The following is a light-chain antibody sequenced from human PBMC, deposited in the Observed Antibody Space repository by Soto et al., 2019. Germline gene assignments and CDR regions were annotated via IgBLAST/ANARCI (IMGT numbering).Light chain of an antibody. CDR2: DAS. Sequence: EIVLTQSPATLCLSPGARAPLSCRASQSVSRNLAWYQQKPGQAPRLLIYDASNRATGIPARFSGSGPVTDFTLTISSLEPEDFAVYYCQQRSNWATFGPGTKVDIK. CDR1: QSVSRN. V-gene: IGKV3-11*01. J-gene: IGKJ3*01. CDR3: QQRSNWAT.